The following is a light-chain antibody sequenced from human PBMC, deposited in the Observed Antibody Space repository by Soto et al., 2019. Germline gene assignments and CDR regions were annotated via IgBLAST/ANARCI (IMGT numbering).Light chain of an antibody. V-gene: IGKV1-5*01. CDR1: HNITTW. CDR2: EAS. Sequence: DVHLTQSPSTLSASVGYRVTITCRAIHNITTWLAWYQQRPGEAPKVLISEASSLVSGVPSRFSGSGSGTEFTLTTSSLQPDDFATYYCQQYSAYFGGGAKVEIK. CDR3: QQYSAY. J-gene: IGKJ4*01.